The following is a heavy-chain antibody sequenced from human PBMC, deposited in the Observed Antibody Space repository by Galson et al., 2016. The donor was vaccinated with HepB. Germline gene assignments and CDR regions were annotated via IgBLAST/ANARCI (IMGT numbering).Heavy chain of an antibody. CDR2: ISGASGTT. J-gene: IGHJ6*03. Sequence: SLRLSCAASGFTFSSYAMAWVRQAPGKGLEWVSGISGASGTTLYADSVKGRSTMSRDNSRDALYLEMNTLRVEDTAVYFCAKARGFNTYYYYYMDVWGKGTTVTVSS. D-gene: IGHD3-10*01. CDR1: GFTFSSYA. V-gene: IGHV3-23*01. CDR3: AKARGFNTYYYYYMDV.